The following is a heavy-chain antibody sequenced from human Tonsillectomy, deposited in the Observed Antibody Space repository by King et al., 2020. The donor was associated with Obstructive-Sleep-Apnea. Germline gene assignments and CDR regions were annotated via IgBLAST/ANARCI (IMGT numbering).Heavy chain of an antibody. CDR1: GFTFSSFW. CDR2: IKQDGSEK. CDR3: ARNRKRSYDILTGFYFSYNGMDV. J-gene: IGHJ6*02. D-gene: IGHD3-9*01. V-gene: IGHV3-7*03. Sequence: QLVQSGGGLVQPGGSLRLSCAASGFTFSSFWMSWVRQAPGKGLEWVANIKQDGSEKYYVDSVKGRFTISRDNAKDSLYLQMNSLKAEDTAVDYCARNRKRSYDILTGFYFSYNGMDVWGQGTTVTVSS.